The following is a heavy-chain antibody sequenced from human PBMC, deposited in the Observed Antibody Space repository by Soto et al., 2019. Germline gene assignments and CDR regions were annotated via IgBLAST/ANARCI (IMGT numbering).Heavy chain of an antibody. Sequence: GGSLRLSCAASGFTFSSYAMSWVRQVPGKGLEWVSSISGSGDSTHTADSVKGRFTISRDNAKNTLYLQLNSLTADDTAVYYCAKGGLYSGSWYEGYWGQGTLVTVSS. CDR3: AKGGLYSGSWYEGY. CDR1: GFTFSSYA. D-gene: IGHD6-13*01. V-gene: IGHV3-23*01. CDR2: ISGSGDST. J-gene: IGHJ4*02.